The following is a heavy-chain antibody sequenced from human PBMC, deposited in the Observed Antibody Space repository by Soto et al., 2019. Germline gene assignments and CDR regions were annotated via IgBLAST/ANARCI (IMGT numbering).Heavy chain of an antibody. D-gene: IGHD2-8*01. V-gene: IGHV3-73*02. CDR1: GFTFSRSD. CDR3: SRHEEGRRMVFYGMDV. J-gene: IGHJ6*02. CDR2: VRSKIHNYAT. Sequence: QLVESGGGLVQAGGSLRLSCSASGFTFSRSDLHWVRQAPGKGLEWFGRVRSKIHNYATSFADSVRGRFTSSRNDSHNPVSLEMGGLKSEETALYYCSRHEEGRRMVFYGMDVWGQGTTVTVSS.